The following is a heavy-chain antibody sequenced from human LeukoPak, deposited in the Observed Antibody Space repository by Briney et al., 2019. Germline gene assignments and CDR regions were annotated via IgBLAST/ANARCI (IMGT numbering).Heavy chain of an antibody. CDR1: GFTFSSYW. CDR3: TRDLRCSSTSCYWRTRYYFDY. CDR2: IKQEGSEK. Sequence: PGGSLRLSCAASGFTFSSYWMSWVRQAPGKGLEWVANIKQEGSEKYYVDSVKGRFTISRDNAKNSLYLQMNSLRAEDTAVYYCTRDLRCSSTSCYWRTRYYFDYWGQGTLVTVSS. D-gene: IGHD2-2*01. V-gene: IGHV3-7*01. J-gene: IGHJ4*02.